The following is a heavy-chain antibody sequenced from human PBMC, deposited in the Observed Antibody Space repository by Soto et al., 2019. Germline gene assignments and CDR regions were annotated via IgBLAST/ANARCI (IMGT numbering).Heavy chain of an antibody. Sequence: QVQLVQSGAEVKKPGASVKVSCKASGYTFTSYDLNWVRQATGQGLEWMGWMNPNSGNTGYAQKFRGRVTMTRNTSISTAYMELSSLRSEDTAVYYCARERTGTTSMDVWGQGTTVTVSS. CDR2: MNPNSGNT. V-gene: IGHV1-8*01. CDR3: ARERTGTTSMDV. J-gene: IGHJ6*02. CDR1: GYTFTSYD. D-gene: IGHD1-1*01.